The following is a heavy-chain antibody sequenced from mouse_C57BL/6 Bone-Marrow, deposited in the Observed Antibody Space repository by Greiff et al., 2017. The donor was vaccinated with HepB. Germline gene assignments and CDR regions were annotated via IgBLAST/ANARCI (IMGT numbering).Heavy chain of an antibody. V-gene: IGHV1-63*01. CDR3: ERHYDGYYVDY. CDR2: IYPGGGYT. Sequence: QVQLKQSGAELVRPGTSVKMSCKASGYTFTNYWIGWAKQRPGHGLEWIGDIYPGGGYTNYNEKFKSKATLTADKSSSTAYMQFSSLTSEDSAIYYCERHYDGYYVDYWGQGTTLTVSS. D-gene: IGHD2-3*01. CDR1: GYTFTNYW. J-gene: IGHJ2*01.